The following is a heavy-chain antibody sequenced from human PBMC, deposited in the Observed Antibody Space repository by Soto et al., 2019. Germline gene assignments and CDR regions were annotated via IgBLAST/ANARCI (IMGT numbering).Heavy chain of an antibody. CDR3: ARDYYDSSGYYYYYYGMDV. CDR2: IYTSGST. CDR1: GGSISSYY. V-gene: IGHV4-4*07. D-gene: IGHD3-22*01. Sequence: SETLSLTCTVSGGSISSYYWSWIRQPAGKGLEWIGRIYTSGSTNYNPSLKSRVTMSVDTSKNQFSLKLSSVTAADTAVYYCARDYYDSSGYYYYYYGMDVWGQGTTVTVSS. J-gene: IGHJ6*02.